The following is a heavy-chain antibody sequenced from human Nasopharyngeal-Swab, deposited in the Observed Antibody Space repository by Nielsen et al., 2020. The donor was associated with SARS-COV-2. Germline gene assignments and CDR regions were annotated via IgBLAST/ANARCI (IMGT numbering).Heavy chain of an antibody. D-gene: IGHD4-17*01. J-gene: IGHJ5*01. CDR1: GFTFSSYW. CDR2: ISPTSDYI. V-gene: IGHV3-21*06. Sequence: GGSLRLSCAASGFTFSSYWMSWVRQAPGKGLEWVSSISPTSDYIYYAESVKGRFTISRDNAKNSLFLQMNSLRAEETAIYYCVRGSYGHYDSWGQGALITVSS. CDR3: VRGSYGHYDS.